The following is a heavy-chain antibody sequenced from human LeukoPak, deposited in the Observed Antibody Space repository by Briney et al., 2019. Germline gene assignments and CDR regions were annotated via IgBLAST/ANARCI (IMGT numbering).Heavy chain of an antibody. CDR1: GYTFTSYY. Sequence: ASVKVSCKASGYTFTSYYMHWVRQAPGQGLEWMGIINPSGGSTSYARKFQGRVTMTRDTSTSTVYMELSSLRSEDTAAYYCATDGRSYDSSAYYYFDYWGQGTLVTVSS. CDR3: ATDGRSYDSSAYYYFDY. D-gene: IGHD3-22*01. J-gene: IGHJ4*02. V-gene: IGHV1-46*01. CDR2: INPSGGST.